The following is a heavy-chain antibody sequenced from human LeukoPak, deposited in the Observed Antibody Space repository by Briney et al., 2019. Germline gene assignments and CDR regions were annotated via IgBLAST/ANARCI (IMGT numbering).Heavy chain of an antibody. CDR1: GGSISSYY. J-gene: IGHJ4*02. V-gene: IGHV4-38-2*02. CDR3: ARDRATTTEGFDY. CDR2: IYHSGNT. D-gene: IGHD1-26*01. Sequence: SETLSLTCTVSGGSISSYYWGWIRQPPGKGLEWIGSIYHSGNTYYNPSLKSRITISVDTSKSRFSLSLGSVTAADTAIYYCARDRATTTEGFDYWGQGTLVTVSS.